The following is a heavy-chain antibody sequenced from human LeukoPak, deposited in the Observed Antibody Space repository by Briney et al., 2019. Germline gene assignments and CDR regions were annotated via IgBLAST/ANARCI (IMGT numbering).Heavy chain of an antibody. CDR3: TRTYSSSSIDY. CDR1: GGXISGYY. D-gene: IGHD6-6*01. Sequence: SETLSLTCAVSGGXISGYYCSWIRQPPGKGQEWLGYIFYTGSTNYNPSLKSRVTMSIDTSKNQFSLKLSSVTAADTAVYYCTRTYSSSSIDYWGQGALVTVSS. V-gene: IGHV4-59*01. CDR2: IFYTGST. J-gene: IGHJ4*02.